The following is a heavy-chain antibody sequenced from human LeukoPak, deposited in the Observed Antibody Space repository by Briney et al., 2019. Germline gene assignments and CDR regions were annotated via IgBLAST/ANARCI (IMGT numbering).Heavy chain of an antibody. J-gene: IGHJ4*02. Sequence: GGSLRLSCAVSGITFSKAWMSWVRQAPGRGPEWVSAISGSGGSTYYADSVKGRFTISRDNSKNTLYLQMNSLRAEDTAVYYCAKDPSIAAAGFWGQGTLVTVSS. CDR2: ISGSGGST. D-gene: IGHD6-13*01. CDR3: AKDPSIAAAGF. CDR1: GITFSKAW. V-gene: IGHV3-23*01.